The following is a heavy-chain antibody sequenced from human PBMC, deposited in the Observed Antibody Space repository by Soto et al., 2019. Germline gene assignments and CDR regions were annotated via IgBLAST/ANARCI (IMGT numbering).Heavy chain of an antibody. D-gene: IGHD3-10*01. V-gene: IGHV1-69*02. CDR1: GDAFSFYT. CDR2: INPSLTMS. Sequence: QVQLVQSGAEVKKPGSSVRVSCKASGDAFSFYTFNWVRQAPGLGLEWMGRINPSLTMSNYAQQFQGRVTFTADKSTSPASMVLSSLRSEATGMYLCATSYGSGYLAFDYWGQGALVTFSA. J-gene: IGHJ4*02. CDR3: ATSYGSGYLAFDY.